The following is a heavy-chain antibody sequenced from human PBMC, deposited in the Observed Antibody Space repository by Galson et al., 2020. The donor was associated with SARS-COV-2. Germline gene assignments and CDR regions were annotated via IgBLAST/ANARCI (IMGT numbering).Heavy chain of an antibody. CDR1: GFSLSTSGVG. V-gene: IGHV2-5*02. CDR2: IYWDDDK. D-gene: IGHD3-10*01. Sequence: SGPTLVKPTQTLTLTCTFSGFSLSTSGVGVGWIRQPPGKALEWLALIYWDDDKRYSPSLKSRLTITKDTSKNQVVLTMTNMDPVDTATYYCAHRNYYGSGDAFDIWGQGTMVTVSS. CDR3: AHRNYYGSGDAFDI. J-gene: IGHJ3*02.